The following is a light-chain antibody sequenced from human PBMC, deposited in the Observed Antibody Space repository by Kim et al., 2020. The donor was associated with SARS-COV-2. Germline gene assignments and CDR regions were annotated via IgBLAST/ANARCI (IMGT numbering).Light chain of an antibody. Sequence: VSTGENVTLTCRASHSISANVVWYQQKPGQAPRLLIYGASTRATGIPARFTGSGSGIEFSLTISSLQSEDFAVYYCQQYNKWHPYTFGQGTKLEI. J-gene: IGKJ2*01. CDR2: GAS. CDR1: HSISAN. V-gene: IGKV3-15*01. CDR3: QQYNKWHPYT.